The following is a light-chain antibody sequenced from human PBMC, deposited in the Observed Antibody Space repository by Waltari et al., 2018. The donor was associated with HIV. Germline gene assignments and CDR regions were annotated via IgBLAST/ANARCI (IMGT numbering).Light chain of an antibody. J-gene: IGKJ2*03. Sequence: DTQMTQSPSSVSASVGDRVTITCRASQSIGTSVAWYQQKPDRTPKLLIFDAAMLQTGGPSSFSGSGSGTDFTLTITSLQPEDLATYYCQQANKFPHSFGQGT. CDR3: QQANKFPHS. V-gene: IGKV1-12*01. CDR2: DAA. CDR1: QSIGTS.